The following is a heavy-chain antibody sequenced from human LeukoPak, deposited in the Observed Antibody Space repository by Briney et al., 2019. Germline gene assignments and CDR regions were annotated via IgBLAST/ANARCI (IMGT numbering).Heavy chain of an antibody. Sequence: GGSLRLSCAASGFTFSSYEMNWVRQAPGKGLEWVSYISSSGSTIYYADSVKGRFTISRDNAKNSLYLQMNSLRAEDTAVYYCASPIMITFGGVISNYWGQGTLVTVSS. J-gene: IGHJ4*02. CDR3: ASPIMITFGGVISNY. CDR2: ISSSGSTI. V-gene: IGHV3-48*03. D-gene: IGHD3-16*02. CDR1: GFTFSSYE.